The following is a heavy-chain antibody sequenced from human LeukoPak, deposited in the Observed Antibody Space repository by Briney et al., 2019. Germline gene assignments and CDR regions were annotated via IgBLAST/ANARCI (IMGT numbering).Heavy chain of an antibody. CDR1: GYTFTGYY. J-gene: IGHJ6*02. D-gene: IGHD3-9*01. Sequence: GASVNVSCKASGYTFTGYYMHWVRQAPGQGLEWMGWINPNSGGTNYAQKFQGRVTMTRDTSISTAYMELSRLTSDDTAVYYCARWFTITSGDYDILTSSYHRGMDVWGQGTTVTVSS. CDR2: INPNSGGT. CDR3: ARWFTITSGDYDILTSSYHRGMDV. V-gene: IGHV1-2*02.